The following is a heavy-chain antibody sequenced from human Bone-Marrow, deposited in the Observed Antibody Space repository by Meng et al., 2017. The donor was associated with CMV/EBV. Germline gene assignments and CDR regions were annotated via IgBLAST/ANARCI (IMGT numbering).Heavy chain of an antibody. V-gene: IGHV3-66*01. CDR2: IYDGGRT. CDR1: GFTVSANY. D-gene: IGHD1-26*01. CDR3: AREIPQEWAS. J-gene: IGHJ4*02. Sequence: HLVESGGGLGQPGGALSLPCAGSGFTVSANYMSWVRQAPWKGLEWISIIYDGGRTYYADSVKGRFTISTDNSKNTLYLQMNSLRGEDTAVYYCAREIPQEWASWGQGTLVTVSS.